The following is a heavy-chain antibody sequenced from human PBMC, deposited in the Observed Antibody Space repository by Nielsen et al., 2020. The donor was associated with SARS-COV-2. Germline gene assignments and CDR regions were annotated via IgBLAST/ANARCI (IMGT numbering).Heavy chain of an antibody. V-gene: IGHV4-34*01. CDR1: GGSFSGYY. CDR2: INHSGST. J-gene: IGHJ4*02. CDR3: AREWFGGTY. Sequence: SETLSLTCAVYGGSFSGYYWSWIRQPPGKGLEWIGEINHSGSTNYNPSLKSRVTISVDTSKNQFSLKLSSVTAADTAVYYCAREWFGGTYWGQGTLVTVSS. D-gene: IGHD3-10*01.